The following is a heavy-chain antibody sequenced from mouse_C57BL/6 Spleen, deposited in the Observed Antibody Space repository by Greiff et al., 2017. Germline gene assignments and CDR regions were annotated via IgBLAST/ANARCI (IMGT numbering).Heavy chain of an antibody. Sequence: QVQLQQSGPELVKPGASVKISCKASGYAFSSSWMNWVKQRPGKGLEWIGRIYPGDGDTNYNGKFKGKATLTADKSSSTAYMQLSSLTSEDSAVYFCVYYYGSSYYFDYWGQGTTLTVSS. CDR3: VYYYGSSYYFDY. CDR1: GYAFSSSW. D-gene: IGHD1-1*01. V-gene: IGHV1-82*01. J-gene: IGHJ2*01. CDR2: IYPGDGDT.